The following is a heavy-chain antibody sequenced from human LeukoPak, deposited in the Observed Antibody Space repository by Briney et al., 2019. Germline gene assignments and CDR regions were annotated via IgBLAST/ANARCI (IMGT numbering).Heavy chain of an antibody. D-gene: IGHD5-12*01. CDR2: IYTSGST. CDR3: ARGVGSGYDMYYFDY. Sequence: SETLSLTCTVSGASISSGSYYWSWIRQPAGKGLEWIGRIYTSGSTNYNPSLKSRVTISVDTSKNQFSLKLSSVTAADTAVYYCARGVGSGYDMYYFDYWGQGTLVTVSS. J-gene: IGHJ4*02. CDR1: GASISSGSYY. V-gene: IGHV4-61*02.